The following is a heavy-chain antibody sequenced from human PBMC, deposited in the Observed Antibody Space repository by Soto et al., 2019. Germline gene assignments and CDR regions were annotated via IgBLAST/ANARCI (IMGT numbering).Heavy chain of an antibody. Sequence: PGGSLRLSCEASGFTFSSYGMHWVRQGPGKGLEWVTLISYHGSNRYYADSVKGRFTISRDNSQNTVYLQMNSLRAEDPGVDYCAKHRAHHFDSWGQGTLVTVSS. V-gene: IGHV3-30*18. CDR1: GFTFSSYG. J-gene: IGHJ4*02. CDR2: ISYHGSNR. CDR3: AKHRAHHFDS.